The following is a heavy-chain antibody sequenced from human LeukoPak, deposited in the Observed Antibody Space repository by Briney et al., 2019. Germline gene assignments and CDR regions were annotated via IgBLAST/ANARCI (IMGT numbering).Heavy chain of an antibody. Sequence: PSETLSLTCTVSGGSISDYYWNWIRQPPGKGLEWIGYIYYSGSTTYNPSLKSRVTMSVDTAKNQFSLKLTSVTAADTAVYYCARGDFCSKSNCYLRPMDVWGKGTTVTLSS. CDR3: ARGDFCSKSNCYLRPMDV. CDR1: GGSISDYY. CDR2: IYYSGST. V-gene: IGHV4-59*01. D-gene: IGHD3-3*01. J-gene: IGHJ6*03.